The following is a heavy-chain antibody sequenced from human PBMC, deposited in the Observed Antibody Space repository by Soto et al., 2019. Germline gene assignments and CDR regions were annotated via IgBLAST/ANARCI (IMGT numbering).Heavy chain of an antibody. CDR1: GYTFTSYG. Sequence: QVQLVQSGAEVKKPGASVKISCKASGYTFTSYGISWVQQAPGHGREWMGWLSAYNGNTNYAKNLQGRVTMTTDTSTSTAYMELRSLISDDTAVYYCARGIVGVARYFDYWGQGTLVTVSS. CDR2: LSAYNGNT. D-gene: IGHD1-26*01. V-gene: IGHV1-18*01. J-gene: IGHJ4*02. CDR3: ARGIVGVARYFDY.